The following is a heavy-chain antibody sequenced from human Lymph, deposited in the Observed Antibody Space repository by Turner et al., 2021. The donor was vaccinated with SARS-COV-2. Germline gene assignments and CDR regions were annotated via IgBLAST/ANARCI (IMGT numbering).Heavy chain of an antibody. V-gene: IGHV3-30-3*01. J-gene: IGHJ5*02. CDR3: ARDALKKEVADTSDNWFDP. D-gene: IGHD6-19*01. CDR2: ISYDGSSK. Sequence: QVQLVESGGGVVQPGRCLRLSCAASGFTFSSYAMHWVRQAPGKGLEWVAVISYDGSSKFHADSVKGRFTISRDNSKNTLYLQMNSLRAEDTAVYYCARDALKKEVADTSDNWFDPWGQGTLVTVSS. CDR1: GFTFSSYA.